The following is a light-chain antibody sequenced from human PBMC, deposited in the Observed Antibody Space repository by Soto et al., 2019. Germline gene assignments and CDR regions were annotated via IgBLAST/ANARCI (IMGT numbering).Light chain of an antibody. J-gene: IGKJ4*01. V-gene: IGKV1-12*01. CDR3: QQTNSVPLT. CDR1: QDISTY. Sequence: DLQMTQSPSSVSASVGDIVTITCRASQDISTYLAWYQQRPGKAPNLLIYAASTLHSAVPSRFSGRGSGTDFSLTISILQPEDSATYYCQQTNSVPLTFGGGTKVEIK. CDR2: AAS.